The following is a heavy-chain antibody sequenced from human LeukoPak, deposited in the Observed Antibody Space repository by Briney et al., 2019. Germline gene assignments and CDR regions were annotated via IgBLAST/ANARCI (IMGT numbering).Heavy chain of an antibody. CDR2: IYYSGST. D-gene: IGHD6-19*01. V-gene: IGHV4-39*01. CDR3: ASMYSSGWYEGFF. CDR1: GGSISSSSYY. Sequence: PSETLSLTCTVSGGSISSSSYYWGWIRQPPGKGLEWIGSIYYSGSTYYNPSLKSRVTISVDTSKNQFSLKLSSVTAADTAVYYCASMYSSGWYEGFFWGQGTLDTVSS. J-gene: IGHJ4*02.